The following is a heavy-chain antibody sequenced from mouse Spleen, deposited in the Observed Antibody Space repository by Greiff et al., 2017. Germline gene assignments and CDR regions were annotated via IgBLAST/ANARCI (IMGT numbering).Heavy chain of an antibody. V-gene: IGHV1-59*01. D-gene: IGHD2-12*01. J-gene: IGHJ2*01. Sequence: QVQLQQPGAELVRPGTSVKLSCKASGYTFTSYWMHWVKQRPGQGLEWIGVIDPSDSYTNYNQKFKGKATLTVDTSSSTAYMQLSSLTSEDSAVYYCARDSYYSYDRFDYWGQGTTLTVSS. CDR3: ARDSYYSYDRFDY. CDR1: GYTFTSYW. CDR2: IDPSDSYT.